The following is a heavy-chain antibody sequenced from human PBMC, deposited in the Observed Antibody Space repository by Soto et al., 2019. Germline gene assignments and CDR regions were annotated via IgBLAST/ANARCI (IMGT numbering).Heavy chain of an antibody. CDR1: GYTFTSYD. V-gene: IGHV1-8*01. J-gene: IGHJ5*02. CDR3: ARDYDYVWGSYRHPELYNWFDP. CDR2: MNPNSGNT. Sequence: QVQLVQSGAEVKKPGASVKVSCKASGYTFTSYDINWVRQATGQGLEWMGWMNPNSGNTGYAQKFQGRVTMTRNTSISTAYMELCSLRSEDTVVYYCARDYDYVWGSYRHPELYNWFDPWGQGTLVTVSS. D-gene: IGHD3-16*02.